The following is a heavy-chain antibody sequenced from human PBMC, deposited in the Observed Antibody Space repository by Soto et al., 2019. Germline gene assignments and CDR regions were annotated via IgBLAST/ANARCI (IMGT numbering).Heavy chain of an antibody. J-gene: IGHJ3*02. V-gene: IGHV4-4*07. CDR3: ARLKGDGFDI. CDR2: IFSSGST. CDR1: SGSISDYY. Sequence: SETLSLTCTVSSGSISDYYLTWIRQPAGKGLECIGRIFSSGSTNYNPSLRRRATMSVDTSRTRFSLSLTSVTAADTAVYYCARLKGDGFDIWGQGTQVTV.